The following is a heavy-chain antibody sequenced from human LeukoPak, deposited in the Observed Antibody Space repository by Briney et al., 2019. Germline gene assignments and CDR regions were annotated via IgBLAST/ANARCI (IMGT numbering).Heavy chain of an antibody. CDR2: ISYDGSNK. Sequence: GGSLRLSCAASGFTFSSYAMHWVCQAPGKGLEWVAVISYDGSNKYYADSVKGRFTISRDNSKNTLYLQMNSLRAEDTAVYYCARDPGFLDRFDYWGQGTLVTVSS. CDR3: ARDPGFLDRFDY. V-gene: IGHV3-30-3*01. J-gene: IGHJ4*02. D-gene: IGHD3/OR15-3a*01. CDR1: GFTFSSYA.